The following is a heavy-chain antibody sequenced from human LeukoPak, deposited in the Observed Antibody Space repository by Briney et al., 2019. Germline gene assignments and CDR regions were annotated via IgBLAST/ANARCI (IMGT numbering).Heavy chain of an antibody. CDR3: AKDRRIVTRAFWDY. J-gene: IGHJ4*02. D-gene: IGHD2/OR15-2a*01. CDR2: ISSSGSTI. V-gene: IGHV3-11*01. CDR1: GFTFSDYY. Sequence: KPGGSLRLSCAASGFTFSDYYMSWTRQAPGKGLEWVSYISSSGSTIYYADSVKGRFTISRDNSKNTLYLQMNSLRAEDTAVYYCAKDRRIVTRAFWDYWGQGTLVTVSS.